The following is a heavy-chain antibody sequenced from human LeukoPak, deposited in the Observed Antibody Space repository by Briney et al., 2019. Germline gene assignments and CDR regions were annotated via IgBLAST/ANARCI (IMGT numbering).Heavy chain of an antibody. CDR3: ARAQTTVAYPFLY. CDR1: GGSISSGGYY. D-gene: IGHD4-23*01. J-gene: IGHJ4*02. V-gene: IGHV4-31*03. Sequence: SSETLSLTCTVSGGSISSGGYYWSWIRQHPGKGLEWIGYIYYSGSTYYNPSLKSRVTISVDTSKNQFSLKLSSVTAADTAVYYCARAQTTVAYPFLYWGQGTLVTVSS. CDR2: IYYSGST.